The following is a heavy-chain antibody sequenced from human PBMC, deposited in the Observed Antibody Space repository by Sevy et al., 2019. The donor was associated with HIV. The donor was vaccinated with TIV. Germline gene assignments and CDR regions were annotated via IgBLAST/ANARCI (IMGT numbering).Heavy chain of an antibody. J-gene: IGHJ4*02. D-gene: IGHD1-26*01. V-gene: IGHV4-59*01. CDR1: GGSISSYY. CDR2: IYYSGSN. CDR3: ARIIISGSLYYFDY. Sequence: SETLSLTCTVSGGSISSYYWSWIWQPPGKGLEWIGYIYYSGSNNYNPSLKSRVTMSVDTSKKQFSLQLNSVTAADTAVYYCARIIISGSLYYFDYWGLGSLVTVSS.